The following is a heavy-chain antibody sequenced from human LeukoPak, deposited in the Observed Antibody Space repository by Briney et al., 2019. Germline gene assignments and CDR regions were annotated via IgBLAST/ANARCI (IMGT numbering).Heavy chain of an antibody. V-gene: IGHV3-7*01. CDR3: ARDASALY. CDR1: GFTFSSYW. J-gene: IGHJ4*02. CDR2: IKQDGSEK. D-gene: IGHD6-19*01. Sequence: GSLRLSCAASGFTFSSYWMSWVRQAPGTGLEWVANIKQDGSEKYYLDSVKGRFTISRDNARDSLYLQMNSLRDDDTSVYFCARDASALYWGQGTLVTVSS.